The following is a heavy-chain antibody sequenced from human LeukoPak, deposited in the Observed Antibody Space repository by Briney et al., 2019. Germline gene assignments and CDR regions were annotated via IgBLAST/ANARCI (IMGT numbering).Heavy chain of an antibody. J-gene: IGHJ4*02. CDR3: ASSPERYSYGRELYYFDY. D-gene: IGHD5-18*01. Sequence: SETLSLTCAVYGGSFSGYYWSWIRQPPGKGLEWIGEINHSGSTNYNPSLKGRVTISVDTSKNQFSLKLSSVTAADTAVYYCASSPERYSYGRELYYFDYWGQGTLVTVSS. CDR1: GGSFSGYY. CDR2: INHSGST. V-gene: IGHV4-34*01.